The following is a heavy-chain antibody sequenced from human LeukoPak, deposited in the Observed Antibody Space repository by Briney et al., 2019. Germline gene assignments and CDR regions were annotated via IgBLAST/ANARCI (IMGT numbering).Heavy chain of an antibody. CDR1: GFTFSSYS. J-gene: IGHJ4*02. CDR2: ISSSSSYI. CDR3: ARDGAGDSDY. V-gene: IGHV3-21*01. Sequence: GGSPRLSCAASGFTFSSYSTNWVRQAPGKGLEWVSSISSSSSYIYYADSVKGRFTISRDNAKNSLYLQMNSLRAEDTAVYYCARDGAGDSDYWGQGTLVTVSS. D-gene: IGHD3-10*01.